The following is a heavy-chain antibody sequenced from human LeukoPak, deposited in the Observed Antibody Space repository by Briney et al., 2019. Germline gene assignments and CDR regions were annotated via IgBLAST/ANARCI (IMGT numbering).Heavy chain of an antibody. Sequence: ASVKVSCKASGYTFTGYYMHWVRQAPGQGLEWMGWINPNSGGTNYAQKFQGRVTMTRDTSISTAYMELSRLRFDDTAVYYCARGHGSGSTNWFDPWGQGTLVTVSS. CDR2: INPNSGGT. CDR1: GYTFTGYY. D-gene: IGHD3-10*01. V-gene: IGHV1-2*02. CDR3: ARGHGSGSTNWFDP. J-gene: IGHJ5*02.